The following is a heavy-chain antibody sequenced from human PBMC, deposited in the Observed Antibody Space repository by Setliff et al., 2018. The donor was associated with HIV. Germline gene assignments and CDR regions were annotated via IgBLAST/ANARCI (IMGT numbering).Heavy chain of an antibody. D-gene: IGHD6-19*01. CDR3: AKASVPDSNGWYWDF. CDR1: GFTFTYHA. V-gene: IGHV3-23*01. Sequence: PGGSLRLSCAASGFTFTYHAMTWVRQAPGKGLEWVAGINGDSGGSTFYADSVKGRFTVSRDNSKNTLYLLMNSLRAEDTAVYYCAKASVPDSNGWYWDFWGQGTLVTVSS. J-gene: IGHJ4*02. CDR2: INGDSGGST.